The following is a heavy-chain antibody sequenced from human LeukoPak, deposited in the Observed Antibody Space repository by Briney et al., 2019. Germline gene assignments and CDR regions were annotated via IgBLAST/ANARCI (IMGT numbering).Heavy chain of an antibody. CDR2: IYHSGST. CDR1: GYSISSGYY. V-gene: IGHV4-38-2*01. J-gene: IGHJ4*02. Sequence: SETLSLTCAVSGYSISSGYYWGWIRQPPGKGLEWIGSIYHSGSTCYNPSLKSRVTISVDTSKNQFSLKLSSVAAADTAAYYCAGSKSVRPYPIDYWGQGTLVTVSS. CDR3: AGSKSVRPYPIDY. D-gene: IGHD1-1*01.